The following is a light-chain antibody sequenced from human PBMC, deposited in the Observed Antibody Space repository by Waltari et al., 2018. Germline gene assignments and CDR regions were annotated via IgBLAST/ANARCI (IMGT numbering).Light chain of an antibody. CDR1: SSDVGGYNY. CDR3: SSYTSSSTYV. J-gene: IGLJ1*01. V-gene: IGLV2-14*01. CDR2: DVS. Sequence: QSALTQPASVSGSPGQSITISCTGTSSDVGGYNYVSWHQQHPGKAPTPRIYDVSKRPSGFSNRFSGSESGNTASLTISGLQAEDEADYYCSSYTSSSTYVFGTGTKVTVL.